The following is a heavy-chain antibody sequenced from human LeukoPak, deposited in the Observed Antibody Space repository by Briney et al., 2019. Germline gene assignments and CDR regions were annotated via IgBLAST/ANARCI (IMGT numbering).Heavy chain of an antibody. CDR3: ARRWNYGRNYYIDV. CDR1: GGSFSNYY. J-gene: IGHJ6*03. D-gene: IGHD1-7*01. CDR2: INDSGRA. V-gene: IGHV4-34*01. Sequence: PSETLSLTCAVYGGSFSNYYWSWIRQPPGKGLGWLAEINDSGRANYNPSLMSRVTVSVDTSKNQFSLRLTSVTATDTAVYYCARRWNYGRNYYIDVWGKGATVSVSS.